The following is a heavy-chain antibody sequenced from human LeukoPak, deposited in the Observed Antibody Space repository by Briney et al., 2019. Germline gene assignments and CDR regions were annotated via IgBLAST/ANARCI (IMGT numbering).Heavy chain of an antibody. CDR1: GGSFSGYY. CDR2: INHSGST. D-gene: IGHD5-24*01. Sequence: PSETLSLTCAVYGGSFSGYYWSWIRQPPGKGLEWIGEINHSGSTNYNPSLKSRVTISVDTSKNQFSLKLSSVTAADTAVYYCARGGGRDDHFDYWGQGTLVTVSS. V-gene: IGHV4-34*01. J-gene: IGHJ4*02. CDR3: ARGGGRDDHFDY.